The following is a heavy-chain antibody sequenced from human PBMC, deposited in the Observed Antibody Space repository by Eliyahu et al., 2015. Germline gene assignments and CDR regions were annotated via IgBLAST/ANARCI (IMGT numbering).Heavy chain of an antibody. Sequence: QVQLQESGPGLVKPSDTLSLTCDVSGXSISRSNWWGWIRQPPGKGLEWIGYIYYSGTTYYNPSLKSRVTMSLDTSKNQFSLKLSSVTAVDTAVYYCASIVAGSWYFDLWGRGTQVTVSS. CDR3: ASIVAGSWYFDL. V-gene: IGHV4-28*01. CDR1: GXSISRSNW. CDR2: IYYSGTT. J-gene: IGHJ2*01. D-gene: IGHD5-12*01.